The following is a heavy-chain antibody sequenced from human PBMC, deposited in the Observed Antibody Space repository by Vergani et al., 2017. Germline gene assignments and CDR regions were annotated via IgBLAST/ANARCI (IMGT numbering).Heavy chain of an antibody. CDR1: GFTFSSYA. Sequence: ESGPALVKPTQTLTLTCTFSGFTFSSYAMSWVRQAPGKGLEWVSAISGSGDSTYYADSVKGRFTISRDNSKNTLYLQMNSLRAEDTAVYYCAKGSGVLLRYFDWGNFDYWGQGTLVTVSS. V-gene: IGHV3-23*01. J-gene: IGHJ4*02. CDR2: ISGSGDST. CDR3: AKGSGVLLRYFDWGNFDY. D-gene: IGHD3-9*01.